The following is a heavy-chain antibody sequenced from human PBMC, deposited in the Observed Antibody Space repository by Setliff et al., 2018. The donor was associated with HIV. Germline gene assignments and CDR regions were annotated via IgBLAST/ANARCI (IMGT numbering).Heavy chain of an antibody. CDR1: GGSFSDYY. J-gene: IGHJ4*02. CDR2: INHRGST. V-gene: IGHV4-34*01. D-gene: IGHD6-13*01. CDR3: ARGSPSSSWFYFDF. Sequence: LSLTCAVYGGSFSDYYWTWIRQSPGKGLEWIGEINHRGSTNYNPSLKSRVTVSVDTSKNQFSLKLGSATAADTAVYYCARGSPSSSWFYFDFWGQGTLVTVSS.